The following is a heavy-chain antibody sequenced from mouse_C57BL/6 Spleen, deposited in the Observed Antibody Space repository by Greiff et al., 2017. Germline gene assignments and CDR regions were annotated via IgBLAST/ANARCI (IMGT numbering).Heavy chain of an antibody. CDR2: IDPSDSYT. V-gene: IGHV1-69*01. D-gene: IGHD2-5*01. CDR1: GYTFTSYW. J-gene: IGHJ1*03. CDR3: ARGEYYSNYVWYFDV. Sequence: QVQLQQSGAELVMPGASVKLSCKASGYTFTSYWMHWVKQRPGQGLEWIGEIDPSDSYTNYTQKFKGKSTLTVDKSSSTAYMQLSSLTSEDSAVYYWARGEYYSNYVWYFDVWGTGTTVTVSS.